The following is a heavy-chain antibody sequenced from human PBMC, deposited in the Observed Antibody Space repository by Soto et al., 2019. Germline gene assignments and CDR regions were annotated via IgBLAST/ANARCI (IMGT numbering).Heavy chain of an antibody. Sequence: PSETLSLTCAVYGGSFSGYYWSWIRQPPGKGLEWIGEITPAASTNYNLSLQSRVTTSVASSKNQFPLKLSPVTAADTAVSNCARGGNATIVVVPAAKYYFDYCGQGTLVNVS. J-gene: IGHJ4*02. CDR1: GGSFSGYY. CDR3: ARGGNATIVVVPAAKYYFDY. D-gene: IGHD2-2*01. V-gene: IGHV4-34*01. CDR2: ITPAAST.